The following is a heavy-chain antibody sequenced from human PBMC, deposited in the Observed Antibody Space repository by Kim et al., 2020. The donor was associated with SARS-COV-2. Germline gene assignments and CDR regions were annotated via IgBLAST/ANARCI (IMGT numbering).Heavy chain of an antibody. CDR1: GFIFSNYA. CDR2: IGGGGLYI. CDR3: ARDFRGYDKAIEY. V-gene: IGHV3-23*01. J-gene: IGHJ4*02. Sequence: GGSLRLSCEASGFIFSNYAMNWVRQAPGKGLEWVSGIGGGGLYIDYAASVKGRFTISRDNSKNTLYLQMNSLRAEDTAVYYCARDFRGYDKAIEYWGQGTLVTVSS. D-gene: IGHD5-12*01.